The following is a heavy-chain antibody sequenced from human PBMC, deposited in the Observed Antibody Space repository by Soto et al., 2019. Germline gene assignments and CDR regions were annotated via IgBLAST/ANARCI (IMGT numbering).Heavy chain of an antibody. V-gene: IGHV3-23*01. CDR3: AKDLLPVVVVAASNGMDV. CDR2: ISGSGGST. D-gene: IGHD2-15*01. J-gene: IGHJ6*02. Sequence: EVQLLESGGGLVQPGGSLRLSCAASGFTFSSYAMSWVRQAPGKGLEWVSAISGSGGSTYYADSVKGRFTISRDNSKNTMYLQMNSLRAEDTAVYYCAKDLLPVVVVAASNGMDVWGQGTTVTVSS. CDR1: GFTFSSYA.